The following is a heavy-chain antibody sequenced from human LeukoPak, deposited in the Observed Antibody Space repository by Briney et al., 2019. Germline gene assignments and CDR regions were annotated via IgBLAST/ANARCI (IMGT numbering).Heavy chain of an antibody. Sequence: ASVKVSCKASGYTFTSYGIHWVRQATGQGLEWMGWMSPNSGNSGYAQKFQGRVTITMNTSVGTAYMELSSLRSEDTAVYYCARGGGDDETFDSWGQGTLVTVSS. CDR3: ARGGGDDETFDS. D-gene: IGHD2-21*02. CDR1: GYTFTSYG. J-gene: IGHJ4*02. V-gene: IGHV1-8*03. CDR2: MSPNSGNS.